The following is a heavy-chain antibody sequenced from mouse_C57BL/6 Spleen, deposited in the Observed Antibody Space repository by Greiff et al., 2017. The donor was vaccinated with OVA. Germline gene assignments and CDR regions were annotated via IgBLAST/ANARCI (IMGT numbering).Heavy chain of an antibody. J-gene: IGHJ2*01. CDR2: IDPSDSYT. Sequence: QVQLQQPGAELVMPGASVKLSCKASGYTFTSYWMHWVKQRPGQGLEWIGEIDPSDSYTNYNQKFKGKSTLTVDKSSSTAYMQLSSLTSEDSAVYYCARSTRLDYWGQGTTLTVSS. CDR3: ARSTRLDY. V-gene: IGHV1-69*01. CDR1: GYTFTSYW.